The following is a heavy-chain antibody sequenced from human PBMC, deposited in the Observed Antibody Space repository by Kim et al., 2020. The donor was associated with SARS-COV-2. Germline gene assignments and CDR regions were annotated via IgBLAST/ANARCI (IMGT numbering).Heavy chain of an antibody. CDR2: IIPIFGTA. V-gene: IGHV1-69*13. J-gene: IGHJ3*02. CDR1: GGTFSSYA. Sequence: ASVKVSCKASGGTFSSYAISWVRQAPGQGLEWMGGIIPIFGTANYAQKFQGRVTITADESTSTAYMELRSLRSEDTAVYYCARWWEVYDAFDIWGQGTMVTVSS. CDR3: ARWWEVYDAFDI. D-gene: IGHD1-26*01.